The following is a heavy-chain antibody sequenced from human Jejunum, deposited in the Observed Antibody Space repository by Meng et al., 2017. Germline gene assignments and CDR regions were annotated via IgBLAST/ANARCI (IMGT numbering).Heavy chain of an antibody. D-gene: IGHD3-16*02. CDR1: GGSISSSDW. CDR3: AREWSGSFRHFDY. V-gene: IGHV4-4*02. J-gene: IGHJ4*02. Sequence: ELEEAVPRLLTPSGLLSLYCGVSGGSISSSDWWSWVRQPPGKGLEWIGEIHHSGSTNYNPSLKSRVTISVDKSKNQFSLKLSSVTAADTAVYYCAREWSGSFRHFDYWGQGTLVTVSS. CDR2: IHHSGST.